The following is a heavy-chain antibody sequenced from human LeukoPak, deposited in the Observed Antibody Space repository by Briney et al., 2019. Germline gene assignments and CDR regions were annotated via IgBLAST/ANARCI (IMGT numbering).Heavy chain of an antibody. D-gene: IGHD6-19*01. J-gene: IGHJ4*02. CDR3: ARGGRGWYHDY. V-gene: IGHV4-34*01. CDR1: GGSFSGYY. Sequence: PSETLSLTCAVYGGSFSGYYWSWIRQPPGKGLEWIGEINHSGSTNYNPSLKSRVTISVDTSKNQFSLKLSSVTAADTAVYYCARGGRGWYHDYWGQGTLVTVSS. CDR2: INHSGST.